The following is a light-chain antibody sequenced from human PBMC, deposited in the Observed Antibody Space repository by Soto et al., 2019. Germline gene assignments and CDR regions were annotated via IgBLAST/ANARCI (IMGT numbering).Light chain of an antibody. CDR2: WAS. Sequence: DIVMTQSPDSLAVSLGERATINCKSSQSILYRSNNKNYLAWYQHKPGQPPKLLVYWASTRESGVPDRFSGSGSGADFTLTISSLQAEDVAVYYCQQYYSTPRTFDQGTKVEIK. CDR1: QSILYRSNNKNY. CDR3: QQYYSTPRT. J-gene: IGKJ1*01. V-gene: IGKV4-1*01.